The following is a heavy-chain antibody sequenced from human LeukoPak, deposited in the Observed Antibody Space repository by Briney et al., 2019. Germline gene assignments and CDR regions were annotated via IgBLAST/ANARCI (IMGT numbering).Heavy chain of an antibody. D-gene: IGHD4-23*01. CDR3: ARADYGGNSAILDYYYYGMDV. J-gene: IGHJ6*02. Sequence: SVKVSCKASGGTFSSYAISWVRQAPGQGLEWLGGIIPIFGTANYAQKFQGRVTITADESTSTAYMELSSLRSEDTAVYYCARADYGGNSAILDYYYYGMDVWGQGTTVTVSS. CDR2: IIPIFGTA. V-gene: IGHV1-69*01. CDR1: GGTFSSYA.